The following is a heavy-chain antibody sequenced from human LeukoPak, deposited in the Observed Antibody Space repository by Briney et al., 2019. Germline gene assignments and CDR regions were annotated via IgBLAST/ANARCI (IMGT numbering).Heavy chain of an antibody. V-gene: IGHV1-69*13. J-gene: IGHJ4*02. Sequence: SVKVSCKASGGTFSSYAISWVRQAPGQGLEWMGGIIPIFGTANYAQKFQGRVTITADESTSTAYMELSSLRSEDTAVYCCASHFTMINNGIDYWGQGTLVTVSS. D-gene: IGHD3-22*01. CDR1: GGTFSSYA. CDR3: ASHFTMINNGIDY. CDR2: IIPIFGTA.